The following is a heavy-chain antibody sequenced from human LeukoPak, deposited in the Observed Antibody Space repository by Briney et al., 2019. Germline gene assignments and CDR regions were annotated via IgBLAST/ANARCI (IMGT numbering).Heavy chain of an antibody. CDR1: GLTISSNY. CDR2: IYSGGGT. V-gene: IGHV3-66*02. CDR3: ARGGAFDI. Sequence: PGGSLRLSCAASGLTISSNYMSWVRQAPGKGLEWVSVIYSGGGTHCADSVKGRFTISRDISKNTLYLQMNSLRTEDTAVYYCARGGAFDIWGQGTMVTVSS. D-gene: IGHD3-16*01. J-gene: IGHJ3*02.